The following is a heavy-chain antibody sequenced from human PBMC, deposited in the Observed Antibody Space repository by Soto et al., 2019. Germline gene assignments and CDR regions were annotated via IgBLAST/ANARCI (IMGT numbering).Heavy chain of an antibody. V-gene: IGHV3-21*06. CDR2: ISGNGTII. D-gene: IGHD2-21*02. J-gene: IGHJ3*02. CDR1: GFTFTRHS. CDR3: ARGSGTDTGDGLDI. Sequence: EVQLVESGGGLVKPGGSLRLSCAASGFTFTRHSMNWVRQAPGKGLEWVSCISGNGTIIYYSDSVKGRFTISRDDDNTKLYLQMNILRAEDTAVYYCARGSGTDTGDGLDIWGPGTMVTVS.